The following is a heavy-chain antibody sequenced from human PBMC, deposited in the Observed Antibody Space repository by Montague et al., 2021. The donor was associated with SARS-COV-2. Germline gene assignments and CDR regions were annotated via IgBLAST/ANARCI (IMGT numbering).Heavy chain of an antibody. V-gene: IGHV6-1*01. Sequence: CAISGDSVSNKSVAWNWIRQSPSRGLEWLGRTYYRSKWDSDYAEXVKRQLVITPDTSKNQVSLQLNSVIPEDTAVYFCASSGITLTGLDAFDIWGQEAMVTVSS. CDR2: TYYRSKWDS. D-gene: IGHD3-9*01. CDR1: GDSVSNKSVA. CDR3: ASSGITLTGLDAFDI. J-gene: IGHJ3*02.